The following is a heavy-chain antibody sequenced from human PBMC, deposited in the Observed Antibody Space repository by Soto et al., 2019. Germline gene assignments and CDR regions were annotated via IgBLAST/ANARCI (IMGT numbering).Heavy chain of an antibody. Sequence: TSETLSLTCTVSGASINSDYWSWIRQSPGKGLEWIGYIYHMGGTDYNPSLKSRVTISIDKSKNQFSLNLRSVTAADTAVYFCARFTYRSGFNCFNPWGQGTQVTVSS. V-gene: IGHV4-59*03. J-gene: IGHJ5*02. CDR1: GASINSDY. CDR3: ARFTYRSGFNCFNP. CDR2: IYHMGGT. D-gene: IGHD6-19*01.